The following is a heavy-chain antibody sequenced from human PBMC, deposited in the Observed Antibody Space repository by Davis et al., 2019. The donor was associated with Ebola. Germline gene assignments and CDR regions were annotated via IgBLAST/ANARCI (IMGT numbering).Heavy chain of an antibody. CDR3: ASDTSGTDLLGY. J-gene: IGHJ4*02. V-gene: IGHV5-10-1*01. CDR1: GYSFTSYW. D-gene: IGHD1-1*01. Sequence: GESLKISCKGSGYSFTSYWISWVRQMPGKGLEWMGRIDPSDSYTNYSPSFQGHVTISADKSISTAYLQWSSLKASDTAMYYCASDTSGTDLLGYWGQGTLVTVSS. CDR2: IDPSDSYT.